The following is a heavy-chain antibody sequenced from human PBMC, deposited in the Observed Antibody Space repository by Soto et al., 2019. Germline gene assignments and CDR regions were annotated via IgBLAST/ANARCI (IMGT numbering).Heavy chain of an antibody. V-gene: IGHV3-7*03. J-gene: IGHJ4*02. CDR3: ARVVSGRDYGDSIDC. D-gene: IGHD4-17*01. Sequence: GGSLRLSCAASGFTFSRYWLTWVRQAPGKGLEWVANIKEDGSEIYYVGSVKGRFTTSRDNAKNSLYLQMNSLRAEDTAVYYCARVVSGRDYGDSIDCWGRGTLVTVSS. CDR1: GFTFSRYW. CDR2: IKEDGSEI.